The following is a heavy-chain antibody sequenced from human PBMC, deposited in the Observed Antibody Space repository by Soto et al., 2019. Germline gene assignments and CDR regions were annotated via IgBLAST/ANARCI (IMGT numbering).Heavy chain of an antibody. V-gene: IGHV1-8*01. CDR2: MNPNSGNT. CDR1: GYTFTSYD. CDR3: ARERSSGWYVDY. Sequence: QVQLVQSGAEVKKPGASVKVSCKASGYTFTSYDINWVRQATGQGLEWMGWMNPNSGNTGYAQKFQGRVTMTRNTSISTAYMQLSSLRSEDTAVYFCARERSSGWYVDYWGQGTLVTVSS. J-gene: IGHJ4*02. D-gene: IGHD6-19*01.